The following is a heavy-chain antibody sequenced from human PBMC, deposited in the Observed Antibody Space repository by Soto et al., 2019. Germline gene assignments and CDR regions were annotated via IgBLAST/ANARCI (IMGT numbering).Heavy chain of an antibody. D-gene: IGHD3-10*01. Sequence: ASVKVSWKVSGYSITVLSMHWVRQAPRKGLEWMGGFDPEDGETIYAQKFQGRVTMTEDTSTDTAYMELSSLRSEDTAVYYCAQGRGITMVRGVIITNWFDPWGQGTLVTVSS. CDR1: GYSITVLS. CDR2: FDPEDGET. CDR3: AQGRGITMVRGVIITNWFDP. V-gene: IGHV1-24*01. J-gene: IGHJ5*02.